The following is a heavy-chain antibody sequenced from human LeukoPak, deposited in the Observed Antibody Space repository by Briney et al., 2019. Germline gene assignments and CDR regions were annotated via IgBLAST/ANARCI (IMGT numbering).Heavy chain of an antibody. V-gene: IGHV3-9*01. Sequence: GGSLRLSCAASGFIFDDYAMHWVRQAPGKGLEWVSGISWNSGSIGYADSVKGRFTISRDNAKNSLYLEMSSLRAEDTALYYCAKDRTAVAGAHGGFDYWGQGTLVTVSS. CDR3: AKDRTAVAGAHGGFDY. CDR1: GFIFDDYA. J-gene: IGHJ4*02. CDR2: ISWNSGSI. D-gene: IGHD6-19*01.